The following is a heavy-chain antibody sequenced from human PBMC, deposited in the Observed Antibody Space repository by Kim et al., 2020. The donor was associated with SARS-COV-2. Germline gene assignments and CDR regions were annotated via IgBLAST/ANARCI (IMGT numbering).Heavy chain of an antibody. V-gene: IGHV4-39*01. CDR2: IYSGGST. J-gene: IGHJ4*03. Sequence: SETLSLTCTVSSGSISSSSYYWAWIRQAPGKGLQWIGSIYSGGSTYYNLSLKSRITISVDTSQNQFFLRLASVTAADTAVYYCARPNCNNYVSCFQYWG. CDR3: ARPNCNNYVSCFQY. CDR1: SGSISSSSYY. D-gene: IGHD3-16*01.